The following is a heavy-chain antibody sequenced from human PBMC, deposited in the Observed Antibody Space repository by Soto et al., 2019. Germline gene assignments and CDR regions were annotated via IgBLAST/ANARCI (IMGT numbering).Heavy chain of an antibody. Sequence: LETLSLTCAVSGYSISSGYYWGWVRQPPGKGLEWIGSIYQSGTTHCNPSLKSRVTISLDMSKNQFSLNLSSVTAADTAVYYCARDFGYSYGAFVYWGQGTLVTVSS. J-gene: IGHJ4*02. V-gene: IGHV4-38-2*02. CDR2: IYQSGTT. CDR1: GYSISSGYY. CDR3: ARDFGYSYGAFVY. D-gene: IGHD5-18*01.